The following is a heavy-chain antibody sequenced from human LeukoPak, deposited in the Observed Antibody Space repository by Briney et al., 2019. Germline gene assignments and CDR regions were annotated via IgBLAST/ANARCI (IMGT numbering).Heavy chain of an antibody. CDR2: ISSSSIKK. V-gene: IGHV3-48*01. CDR1: GFTFTSYT. Sequence: GGSLRLSCAASGFTFTSYTMNWVRQAPGKGLEWVSYISSSSIKKYYADSVKGRFTISRDDAKNSLYLQMNSLRAEDTAVYYCARGGNYFDYWGQGTLVTVSS. J-gene: IGHJ4*02. CDR3: ARGGNYFDY. D-gene: IGHD3-16*01.